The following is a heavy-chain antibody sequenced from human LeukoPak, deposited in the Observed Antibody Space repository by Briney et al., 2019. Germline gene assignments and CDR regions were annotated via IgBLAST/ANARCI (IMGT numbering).Heavy chain of an antibody. Sequence: GESLKISCKGSGYSFTSYWIGWVRQMPGKGLEWMGIIYPGDSDTRYSPSFQGQVTISADRSINTAYLQWSSLTASDTAMYYCARHGSQGDGYKDYWGQGTLVTVSS. CDR1: GYSFTSYW. CDR2: IYPGDSDT. V-gene: IGHV5-51*01. CDR3: ARHGSQGDGYKDY. J-gene: IGHJ4*02. D-gene: IGHD5-24*01.